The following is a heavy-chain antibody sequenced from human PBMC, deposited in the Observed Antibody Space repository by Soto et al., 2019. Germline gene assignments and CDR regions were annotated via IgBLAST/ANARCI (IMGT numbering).Heavy chain of an antibody. CDR2: IIPIFGTA. CDR1: GGTFSSYA. V-gene: IGHV1-69*01. J-gene: IGHJ3*02. D-gene: IGHD2-15*01. CDR3: ARDGGYCSGGSCYSSAFDI. Sequence: QVQLVQSGAEVKKPGSSVKVSCKASGGTFSSYAISWVRQAPGQGLEWMGGIIPIFGTANYAQKFQGRVTITADESTSTAYMELSSLRSEDTAVYYCARDGGYCSGGSCYSSAFDIWGQGKMVTVSS.